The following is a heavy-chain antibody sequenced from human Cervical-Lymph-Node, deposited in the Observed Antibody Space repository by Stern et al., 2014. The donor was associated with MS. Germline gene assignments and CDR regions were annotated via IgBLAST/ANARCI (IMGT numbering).Heavy chain of an antibody. CDR2: INDGNGNT. CDR1: GYTFTSYA. CDR3: ARDRRIFGMDV. D-gene: IGHD3-3*01. J-gene: IGHJ6*02. V-gene: IGHV1-3*01. Sequence: QVQLVQSGAEVKKPGASVKVSCKASGYTFTSYAMHWVRQAPGQRIEWMGWINDGNGNTKYSQKFQGRVTITRNTSASTAYMELSSLRSEDTAVYYCARDRRIFGMDVWGQGTTVTVSS.